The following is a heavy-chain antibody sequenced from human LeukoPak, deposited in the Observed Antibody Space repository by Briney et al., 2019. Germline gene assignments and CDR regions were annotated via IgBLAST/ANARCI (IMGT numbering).Heavy chain of an antibody. CDR1: GFTFSSYE. CDR2: ISSSGSTI. Sequence: PGGYLRLSCAASGFTFSSYEMNWVRQAPGKGLEWVSYISSSGSTIYYADSVKGRFTISRDNAKNSLYLQMNSLRAEDTAVYYCARDAVVVVPAAYNYFDYWGQGTLVTVSS. CDR3: ARDAVVVVPAAYNYFDY. D-gene: IGHD2-2*01. J-gene: IGHJ4*02. V-gene: IGHV3-48*03.